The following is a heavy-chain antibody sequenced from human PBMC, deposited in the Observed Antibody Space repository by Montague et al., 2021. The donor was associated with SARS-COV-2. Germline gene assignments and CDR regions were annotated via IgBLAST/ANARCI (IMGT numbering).Heavy chain of an antibody. CDR3: FIFCGGDCRNEAFDF. J-gene: IGHJ3*01. CDR1: GFNFRDYG. D-gene: IGHD2-21*02. Sequence: SLRLSCATSGFNFRDYGMSWARRAPGKGLEWVGFIRSEATGGTTNYAASVRGRFTISRDDSKSILYLQMNSLEIEDTALYYCFIFCGGDCRNEAFDFWGQGTMVTV. V-gene: IGHV3-49*04. CDR2: IRSEATGGTT.